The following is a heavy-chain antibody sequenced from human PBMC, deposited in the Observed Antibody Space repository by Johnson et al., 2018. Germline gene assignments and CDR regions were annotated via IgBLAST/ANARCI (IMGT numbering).Heavy chain of an antibody. CDR1: GFTFDDYA. CDR3: AKGYYGGNSDLFDY. Sequence: VQLVQSGGGLVQPGGSLRLSCAASGFTFDDYAMHWVRQAPGKGLEWVSGISWNGGSIGYADSGKGRFTISRDNTKNSLYLQMNSLRAEDTALYYCAKGYYGGNSDLFDYWGQGTLVTVSS. J-gene: IGHJ4*02. V-gene: IGHV3-9*01. D-gene: IGHD4-23*01. CDR2: ISWNGGSI.